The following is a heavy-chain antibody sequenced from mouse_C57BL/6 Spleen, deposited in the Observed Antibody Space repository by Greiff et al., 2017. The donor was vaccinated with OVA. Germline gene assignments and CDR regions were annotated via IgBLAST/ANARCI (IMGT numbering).Heavy chain of an antibody. D-gene: IGHD3-3*01. Sequence: QVQLKESGPGLVQPSQSLSITCTVSGFSLTSYGVHWVRQSPGKGLEWLGVIWSGGSTDYNAAFISRLSISKDNSKSQVFFKMNSLQADDTAIYYCARRDLYAMDDWGQGTSVTVSS. CDR1: GFSLTSYG. V-gene: IGHV2-2*01. J-gene: IGHJ4*01. CDR2: IWSGGST. CDR3: ARRDLYAMDD.